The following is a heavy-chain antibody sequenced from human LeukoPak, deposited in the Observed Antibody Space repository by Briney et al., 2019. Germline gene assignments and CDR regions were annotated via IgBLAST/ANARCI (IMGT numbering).Heavy chain of an antibody. CDR1: GGSISSGGYY. V-gene: IGHV4-31*03. Sequence: SQTLSLTCTVSGGSISSGGYYWSWIRKHPGKGLEWIGYIYYSGSTYYNPSLKSRVTISVDASKNQFSLKLSSVTAADTAEYYCARDLSYYHSSGYYFGMDVWGRGTTVTVSS. CDR2: IYYSGST. CDR3: ARDLSYYHSSGYYFGMDV. J-gene: IGHJ6*02. D-gene: IGHD3-22*01.